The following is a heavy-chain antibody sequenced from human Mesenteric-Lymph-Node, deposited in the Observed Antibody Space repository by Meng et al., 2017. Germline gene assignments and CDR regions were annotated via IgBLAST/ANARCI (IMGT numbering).Heavy chain of an antibody. J-gene: IGHJ4*02. CDR1: GYTFTGYY. CDR3: ARLRRASYYDSSGYPDY. Sequence: ASVEVSCKASGYTFTGYYMHWVRQAPGQGLEWTGWISAYNGNTNYAQKLQGRVTMTTDTSTSTAYMELRSLRSDDTAVYYCARLRRASYYDSSGYPDYWGQGTLVTVSS. D-gene: IGHD3-22*01. CDR2: ISAYNGNT. V-gene: IGHV1-18*04.